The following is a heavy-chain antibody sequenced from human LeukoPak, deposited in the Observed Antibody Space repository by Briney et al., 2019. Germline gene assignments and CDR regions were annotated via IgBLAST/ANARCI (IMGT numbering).Heavy chain of an antibody. CDR1: GFTFSTYS. V-gene: IGHV3-48*04. CDR2: IRSSSTTI. Sequence: PGGSLRLSCAASGFTFSTYSMNWVRQAPGKGLEWVSYIRSSSTTIYYADSVRGRFTNYRDNAKNSLYLQMNSLRAEDTAVYFCARRGTLDYWGQGTLVTVCS. CDR3: ARRGTLDY. J-gene: IGHJ4*02.